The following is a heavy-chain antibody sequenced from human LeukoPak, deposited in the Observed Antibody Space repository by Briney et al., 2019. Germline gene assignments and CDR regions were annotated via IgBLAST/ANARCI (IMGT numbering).Heavy chain of an antibody. J-gene: IGHJ3*01. D-gene: IGHD3-16*01. V-gene: IGHV3-23*01. Sequence: GGSLRLSCAASGFTFNDFAVIWVRQAPGKGLEWVSTVADAGTYYADSVKGRFIISRDNSKNMLYLQLNSLRADDTAMYYCARNLGPFDVRGHGTMVTVSS. CDR1: GFTFNDFA. CDR3: ARNLGPFDV. CDR2: VADAGT.